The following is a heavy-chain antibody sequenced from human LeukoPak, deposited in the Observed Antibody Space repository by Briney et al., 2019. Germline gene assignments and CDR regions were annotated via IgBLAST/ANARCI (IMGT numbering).Heavy chain of an antibody. CDR2: VNGAGTTT. D-gene: IGHD5-18*01. Sequence: GGSLRLSCAASGFTFSSYWMHWVRQAPGQGLVWVSRVNGAGTTTTYADSVQGRFTISRDNAKNTLYLQMNSLRAEDTAVYCCARDLDGYRPGDGAWGQGTLVTVSS. CDR1: GFTFSSYW. V-gene: IGHV3-74*03. CDR3: ARDLDGYRPGDGA. J-gene: IGHJ1*01.